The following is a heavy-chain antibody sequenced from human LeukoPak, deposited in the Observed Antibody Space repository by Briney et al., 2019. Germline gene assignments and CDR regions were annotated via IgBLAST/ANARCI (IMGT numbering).Heavy chain of an antibody. CDR2: MLYRGST. CDR3: ARQGGWGGALSFFDS. D-gene: IGHD3-16*01. CDR1: GVSISTTSYY. V-gene: IGHV4-39*01. Sequence: PSETLSLTCTASGVSISTTSYYWGWIRQTPGKGLEWVGSMLYRGSTYYSPSLRSRVIISVDASKNQFFLTLSAVTAADTAVYYCARQGGWGGALSFFDSWGQGTLVTVSS. J-gene: IGHJ4*02.